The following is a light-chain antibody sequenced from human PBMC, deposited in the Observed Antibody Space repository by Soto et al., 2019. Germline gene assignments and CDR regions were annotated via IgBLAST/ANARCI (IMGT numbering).Light chain of an antibody. CDR3: CSYAGSQTWV. CDR1: SSGVGAYVY. V-gene: IGLV2-11*01. CDR2: DVS. J-gene: IGLJ3*02. Sequence: QSALTQPRSVSGSPGQSVTISCTGTSSGVGAYVYVSWYQQHPGKAPKLIIYDVSKRPSGVPDRFSGSKSGNTASLTISGLQAEDEADYYCCSYAGSQTWVFGGGTKVTVL.